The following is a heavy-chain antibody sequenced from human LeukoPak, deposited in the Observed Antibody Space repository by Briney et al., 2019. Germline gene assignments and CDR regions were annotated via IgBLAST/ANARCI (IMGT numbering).Heavy chain of an antibody. CDR2: IIPLFGTA. V-gene: IGHV1-69*05. CDR1: GGTFSIYA. D-gene: IGHD3-22*01. CDR3: ATVGDDSSGYYWFDY. J-gene: IGHJ4*02. Sequence: ASVKVSCKASGGTFSIYAINWVRQAPGHGLEWMGGIIPLFGTANYAQKFQGRGSITTDESTSTAYMELSSLRSEDTAVYYCATVGDDSSGYYWFDYWGQGTLVTVSS.